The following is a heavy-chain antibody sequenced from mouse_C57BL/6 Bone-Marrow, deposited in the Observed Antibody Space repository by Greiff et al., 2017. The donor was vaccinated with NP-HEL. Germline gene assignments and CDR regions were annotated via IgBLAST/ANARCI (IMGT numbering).Heavy chain of an antibody. CDR3: ARGYSNYVLFAY. V-gene: IGHV1-7*01. D-gene: IGHD2-5*01. J-gene: IGHJ3*01. Sequence: QVQLKQSGADLAKPGASVKLSCKASGYTFTSYWLHWVQQRPGQGLEWIGYINPSSGVTKYNQKFKDKATLTADKSSSTAYMQLSSPTYEDSAVYYCARGYSNYVLFAYWGQGTLVTVSA. CDR1: GYTFTSYW. CDR2: INPSSGVT.